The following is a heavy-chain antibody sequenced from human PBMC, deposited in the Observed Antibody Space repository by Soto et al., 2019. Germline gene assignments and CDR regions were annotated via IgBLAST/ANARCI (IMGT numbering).Heavy chain of an antibody. D-gene: IGHD1-26*01. CDR3: TRWEQPLFEY. CDR1: GFTVSAYT. V-gene: IGHV3-30*04. Sequence: QVQLVESGGGVVQPGRSLRLSCAASGFTVSAYTMHWVRQAPGKGLEWVAVISSDGKHKYYTDSVKGRFTISRDTSTNTLYLQMNSLRAEDTAVYYCTRWEQPLFEYWGQGTLVTVSS. J-gene: IGHJ4*02. CDR2: ISSDGKHK.